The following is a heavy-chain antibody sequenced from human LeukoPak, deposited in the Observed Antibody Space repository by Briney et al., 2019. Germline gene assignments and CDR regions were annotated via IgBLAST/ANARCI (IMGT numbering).Heavy chain of an antibody. CDR1: GFTFSSYG. D-gene: IGHD2-15*01. Sequence: GGSLRLSCAASGFTFSSYGMHWVRQAPGKGLEWVAVISYDGSNKYYADSVKGRFTISRDNSKNTLYLQMNSLRAEDTAVYYCARAKGGSCSDWGQGTLVTVSS. CDR2: ISYDGSNK. CDR3: ARAKGGSCSD. J-gene: IGHJ4*02. V-gene: IGHV3-30*03.